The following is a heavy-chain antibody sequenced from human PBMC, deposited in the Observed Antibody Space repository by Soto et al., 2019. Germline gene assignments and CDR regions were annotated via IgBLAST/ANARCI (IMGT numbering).Heavy chain of an antibody. CDR2: INAGNGNT. CDR1: GYTFTSYA. D-gene: IGHD2-15*01. V-gene: IGHV1-3*05. J-gene: IGHJ4*02. CDR3: ARVTVVTHFDY. Sequence: QVQLVQSGAEEKKPGASVKVSCKASGYTFTSYAMHWVRQAPGQRLEWMGWINAGNGNTKYSQKFQGRVTITRDTSASTAYIELSSLRSEDTAVYYCARVTVVTHFDYWGQGTLVTFSS.